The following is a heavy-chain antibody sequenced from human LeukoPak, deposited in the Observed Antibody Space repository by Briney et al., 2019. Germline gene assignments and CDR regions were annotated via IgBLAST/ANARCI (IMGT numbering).Heavy chain of an antibody. CDR3: ARISARTPGVDY. V-gene: IGHV4-39*01. CDR1: GFTFSSYE. D-gene: IGHD1-1*01. J-gene: IGHJ4*02. CDR2: IYYSGST. Sequence: PGGSLRLSCAASGFTFSSYEMNWVRQPPGKGLEWIGSIYYSGSTYYNPSLKSRVTISVDTSKNQFSLKLSSVTAADTAVYYCARISARTPGVDYWGQGTLVTVSS.